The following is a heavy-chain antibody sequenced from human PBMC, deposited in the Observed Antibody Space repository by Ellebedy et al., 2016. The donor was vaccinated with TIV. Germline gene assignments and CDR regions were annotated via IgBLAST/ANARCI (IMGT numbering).Heavy chain of an antibody. CDR2: ISTSGSTI. CDR1: GFTFSSYE. J-gene: IGHJ6*02. CDR3: ASSTIVRGVIINYYGMDV. V-gene: IGHV3-48*03. D-gene: IGHD3-10*01. Sequence: PGGSLRLSCAASGFTFSSYEMNWVRQAPGKGLEWVSYISTSGSTIYYADSVKGRFTISRDNAKNSLYLQMNSLRAEDTAVYYCASSTIVRGVIINYYGMDVWGQGTTVTVSS.